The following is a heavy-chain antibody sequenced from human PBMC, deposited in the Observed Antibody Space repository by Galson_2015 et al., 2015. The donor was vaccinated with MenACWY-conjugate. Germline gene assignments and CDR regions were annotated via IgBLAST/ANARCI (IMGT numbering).Heavy chain of an antibody. Sequence: SLRLSCAASGFTFRNYWMTWVRQAPGKGLEWVASIKKDGSEKYYVDSVKGRFTISRDNAKNSLYLEMNSLRVEDTAVSSCARGHYGMNVWGQGTTVTASS. J-gene: IGHJ6*02. V-gene: IGHV3-7*03. CDR1: GFTFRNYW. CDR2: IKKDGSEK. CDR3: ARGHYGMNV.